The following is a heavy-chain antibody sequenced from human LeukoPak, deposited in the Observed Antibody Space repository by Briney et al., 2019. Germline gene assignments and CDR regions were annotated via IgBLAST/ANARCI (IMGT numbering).Heavy chain of an antibody. CDR2: INGDGSST. Sequence: GGSLRVSCAASGFTFSSYWMHWVRQAPGKGLVWVSRINGDGSSTNYADSVKGRFTISRDNAKNTLYLQMNNLRDEDTAMYYCARDQSLYCSGGSCYEVQIDYWGQGTLVTVSS. D-gene: IGHD2-15*01. CDR3: ARDQSLYCSGGSCYEVQIDY. J-gene: IGHJ4*02. V-gene: IGHV3-74*01. CDR1: GFTFSSYW.